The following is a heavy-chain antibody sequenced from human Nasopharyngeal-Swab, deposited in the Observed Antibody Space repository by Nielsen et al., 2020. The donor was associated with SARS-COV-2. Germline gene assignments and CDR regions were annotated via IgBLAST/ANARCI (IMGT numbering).Heavy chain of an antibody. CDR3: TREGGDTALDH. J-gene: IGHJ4*02. Sequence: GESLKISCAASGFTFSRYWMSWVRQAPGKGLEWVANIKPDGSEKYYLDSAKGRLTTSRDNVKKSLYLQMNSLRAEDTAVYYCTREGGDTALDHWGQGTLVTVSS. V-gene: IGHV3-7*01. CDR2: IKPDGSEK. CDR1: GFTFSRYW. D-gene: IGHD3-16*01.